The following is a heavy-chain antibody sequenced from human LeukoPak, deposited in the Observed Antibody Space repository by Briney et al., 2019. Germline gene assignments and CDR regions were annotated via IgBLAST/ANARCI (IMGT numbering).Heavy chain of an antibody. CDR2: ISISGGSA. D-gene: IGHD3-10*01. V-gene: IGHV3-23*01. Sequence: GGSLRLSCAASGFTFSTYAMSWVRQAPGKGLEWVSGISISGGSAFYADSVKGRFTISRDNSKNTLYLQMNRLRAEDTAVYYCAKDRDLLFAHCWFDLWGQGILVTVSS. J-gene: IGHJ5*02. CDR1: GFTFSTYA. CDR3: AKDRDLLFAHCWFDL.